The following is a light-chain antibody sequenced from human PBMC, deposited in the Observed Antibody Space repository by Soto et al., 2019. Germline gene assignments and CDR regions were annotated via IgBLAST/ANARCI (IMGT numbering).Light chain of an antibody. CDR3: QQYGSSPRYT. J-gene: IGKJ2*01. Sequence: EIVLTQSPGTLSLSPGERATLSCRASQSVSSSYLAWYQQKPGQAPRLLIYGASSRATGIPDRFSGSGSGKDFTLTISSLEPEDFAGYYCQQYGSSPRYTFGRGTKLEIK. CDR2: GAS. V-gene: IGKV3-20*01. CDR1: QSVSSSY.